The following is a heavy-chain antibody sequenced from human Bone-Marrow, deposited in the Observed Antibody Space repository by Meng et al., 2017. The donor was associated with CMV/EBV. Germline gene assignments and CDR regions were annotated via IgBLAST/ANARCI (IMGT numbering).Heavy chain of an antibody. Sequence: GGSLRLSCAASGFTFSSYGMHWVRQAPGKGLEWVAFIWYDGSNKYYADSVKGRFTISRDNSKNTLYLQMNSLRAEDTAVYYCAKDHGGGYSSGWYEVYYYYGMDVWGQGNTVTVSS. CDR3: AKDHGGGYSSGWYEVYYYYGMDV. J-gene: IGHJ6*02. D-gene: IGHD6-19*01. CDR1: GFTFSSYG. V-gene: IGHV3-30*02. CDR2: IWYDGSNK.